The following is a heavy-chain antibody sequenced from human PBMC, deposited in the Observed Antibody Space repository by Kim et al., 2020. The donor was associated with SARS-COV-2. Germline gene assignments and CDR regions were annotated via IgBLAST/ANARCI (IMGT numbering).Heavy chain of an antibody. D-gene: IGHD3-10*01. V-gene: IGHV3-23*01. CDR3: AKGFVRFGGPFDP. Sequence: ADSVKGRLTISRDNSKKTLYLQRSSRRAEDTAVYYCAKGFVRFGGPFDPWGQGTLVTVSS. J-gene: IGHJ5*02.